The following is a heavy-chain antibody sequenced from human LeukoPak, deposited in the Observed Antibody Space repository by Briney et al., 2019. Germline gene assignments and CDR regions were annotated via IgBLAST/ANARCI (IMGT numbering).Heavy chain of an antibody. CDR3: AKDGESGSYPDY. J-gene: IGHJ4*02. CDR1: GFTFSSYA. D-gene: IGHD1-26*01. Sequence: SGGSLRLSCTASGFTFSSYAMSWVRQAPGKGLEWVSAISGSGGSTYPADSVKGRFTISRDNSKNTLYLQMNSLGAEDSAVYYCAKDGESGSYPDYWGQGTLVTVSS. CDR2: ISGSGGST. V-gene: IGHV3-23*01.